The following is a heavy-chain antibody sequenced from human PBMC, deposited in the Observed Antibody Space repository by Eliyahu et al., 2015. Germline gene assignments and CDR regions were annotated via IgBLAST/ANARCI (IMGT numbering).Heavy chain of an antibody. V-gene: IGHV3-48*03. CDR1: GFTFSSYE. D-gene: IGHD2-21*01. Sequence: EVQLVESGGGLVQPGGSLRLSCAASGFTFSSYEMNWVRQAPGKGLEGVSYISSSGSTIYYADSVKGRFTISRDNAKNSLYLQMNSLRAEDTAVYYCATCGGDYYFDYWGQGTLVTVSS. CDR2: ISSSGSTI. J-gene: IGHJ4*02. CDR3: ATCGGDYYFDY.